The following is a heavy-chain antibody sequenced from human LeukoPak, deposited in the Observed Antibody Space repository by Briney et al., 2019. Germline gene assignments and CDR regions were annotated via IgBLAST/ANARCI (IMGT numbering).Heavy chain of an antibody. D-gene: IGHD6-13*01. Sequence: GGSLRLSCAASGLTFSSYAMSWVRQAPGKGLEWVSAISGSGGSTYYADSVKGRFTISRDNSKNTLYLQMNSLRAEDTAVYYCAKDGPYSSSWYGWFDPWGQGTLVTVSS. CDR3: AKDGPYSSSWYGWFDP. CDR2: ISGSGGST. J-gene: IGHJ5*02. V-gene: IGHV3-23*01. CDR1: GLTFSSYA.